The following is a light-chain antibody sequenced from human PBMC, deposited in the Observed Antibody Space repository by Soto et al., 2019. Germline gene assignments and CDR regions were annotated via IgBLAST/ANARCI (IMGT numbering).Light chain of an antibody. V-gene: IGKV3-20*01. CDR1: QSVSDTY. J-gene: IGKJ1*01. CDR3: QQYGSSPWT. Sequence: EIVLTQSPGTLSLSPGDRATLSCRASQSVSDTYIAWYQQKPGQAPRLLIYGASSRATGMPDRFSGSGSGTDLTLTISRLEPEDFAVYYCQQYGSSPWTFGQGPKVEIK. CDR2: GAS.